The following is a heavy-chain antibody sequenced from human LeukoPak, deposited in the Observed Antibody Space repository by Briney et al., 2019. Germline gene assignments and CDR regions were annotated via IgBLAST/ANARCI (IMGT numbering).Heavy chain of an antibody. CDR1: GGSFSGYY. CDR3: ASSGWYRGY. Sequence: SETLSLTCAVYGGSFSGYYWSWIRQPPGKGLEWIGEINHGGSTNYNPSLKSRVTISVDTSKNQFSLKLNSVTAADTAVYYCASSGWYRGYWGQGTLVTVSS. V-gene: IGHV4-34*01. D-gene: IGHD6-19*01. J-gene: IGHJ4*02. CDR2: INHGGST.